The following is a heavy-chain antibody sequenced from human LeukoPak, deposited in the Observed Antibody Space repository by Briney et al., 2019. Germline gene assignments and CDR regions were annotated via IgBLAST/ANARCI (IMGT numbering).Heavy chain of an antibody. J-gene: IGHJ3*02. CDR3: ASYYHTRGWTFDI. D-gene: IGHD3-22*01. Sequence: SETLSLTCVVSGGSIANKWCSWLRQPPGKGLEWIGEIHYNGDTNYISPLQSRLIMSVDRSQNQFSLNLISVTAADTAVYYCASYYHTRGWTFDIWGQGTMVTVSS. CDR1: GGSIANKW. V-gene: IGHV4-4*02. CDR2: IHYNGDT.